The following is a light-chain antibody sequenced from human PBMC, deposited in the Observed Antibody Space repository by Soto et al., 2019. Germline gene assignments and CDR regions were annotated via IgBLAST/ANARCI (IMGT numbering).Light chain of an antibody. V-gene: IGKV3-15*01. CDR3: QQRSNWWT. J-gene: IGKJ1*01. CDR1: QSVSSN. Sequence: EVVMTQSPATLSVSLGDRATLSCRASQSVSSNLAWYQQKPGQGPRLLVYRASTRTLGIPARFSGSGSGTDFTLTISSLEPEDFAVYYCQQRSNWWTFGQGTKVDIK. CDR2: RAS.